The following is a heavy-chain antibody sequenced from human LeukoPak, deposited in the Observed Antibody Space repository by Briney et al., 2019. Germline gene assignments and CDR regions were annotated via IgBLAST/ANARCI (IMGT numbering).Heavy chain of an antibody. D-gene: IGHD1-26*01. CDR3: SRESGPFCPFGY. CDR2: INRSGST. CDR1: GGSFSGYY. J-gene: IGHJ4*02. V-gene: IGHV4-34*01. Sequence: SETLSLTCAVYGGSFSGYYWSWIRQPPGKGLEWIGEINRSGSTNYNPSLKSRVTISVDTSKNQFSLKLRSVTAADTATYFCSRESGPFCPFGYWGQGTLVIVSS.